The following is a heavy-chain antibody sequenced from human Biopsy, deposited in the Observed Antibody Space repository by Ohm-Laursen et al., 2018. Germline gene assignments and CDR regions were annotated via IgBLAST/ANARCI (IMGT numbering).Heavy chain of an antibody. J-gene: IGHJ6*02. CDR2: IYYSVMT. V-gene: IGHV4-59*02. Sequence: GTLSLTCAVSGDSVTKYYWSWIRQPPGKGLEWIGHIYYSVMTNYNPSLQSRVSISVDTSRNQVSLTLSSVTAADTAVYYCARDSGIPNYGNFKYYHYYGMDVWGQGTKVTVSS. D-gene: IGHD4-11*01. CDR3: ARDSGIPNYGNFKYYHYYGMDV. CDR1: GDSVTKYY.